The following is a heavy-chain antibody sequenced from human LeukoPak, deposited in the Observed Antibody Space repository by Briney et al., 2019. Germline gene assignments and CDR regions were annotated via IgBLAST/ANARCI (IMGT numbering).Heavy chain of an antibody. V-gene: IGHV3-23*01. CDR2: ISGSGGST. CDR1: GFTFSSYG. J-gene: IGHJ4*02. D-gene: IGHD3-10*01. CDR3: AKESMFGSGSYSNFDY. Sequence: GGSLRLSCAASGFTFSSYGMSWVRQAPGKGLEWVSAISGSGGSTYYADSVEGRFTISRDNSKNTLYLQMNSLRAEDTAVYYCAKESMFGSGSYSNFDYWGQGTLVTVSS.